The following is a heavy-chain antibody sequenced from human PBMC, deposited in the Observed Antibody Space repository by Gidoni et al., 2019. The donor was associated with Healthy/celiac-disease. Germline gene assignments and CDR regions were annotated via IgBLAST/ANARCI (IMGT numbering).Heavy chain of an antibody. Sequence: QVQLQESGPGLVKPSETLSLTSTASGGSISSYYWRWIRQPPGKGLEWIGYIYYSGITNYNPSLKSRVTISVDTSKNQFSLKLSSVTAADTAVYYCARDADSSSSSWGQGTLVTVSS. CDR1: GGSISSYY. CDR3: ARDADSSSSS. J-gene: IGHJ5*02. V-gene: IGHV4-59*01. D-gene: IGHD6-6*01. CDR2: IYYSGIT.